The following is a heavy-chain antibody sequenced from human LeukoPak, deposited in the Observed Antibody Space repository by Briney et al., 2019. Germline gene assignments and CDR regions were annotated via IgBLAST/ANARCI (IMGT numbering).Heavy chain of an antibody. CDR3: ARDPATVTSCFDC. J-gene: IGHJ4*02. Sequence: PGGSLRLSCAASGFTFSSYAMSWVRQAPGKGLEWVAVIWYDGSKTYYVDSVKGRFSISRDNSKNTLYLQMSSLKVEDTAIYYCARDPATVTSCFDCWGQGTLVTVSS. D-gene: IGHD4-17*01. CDR1: GFTFSSYA. CDR2: IWYDGSKT. V-gene: IGHV3-33*08.